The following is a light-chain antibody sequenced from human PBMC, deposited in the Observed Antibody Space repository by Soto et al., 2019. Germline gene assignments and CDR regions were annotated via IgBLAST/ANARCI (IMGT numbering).Light chain of an antibody. CDR1: SSDIGGYNS. Sequence: QSALTQPPSASGSPGQSVTISCTGTSSDIGGYNSVSWYQQHPGKAPRLMIYEVNKRPSGVPDRFSGSKSGYTASLTVSGLQTEDEASYYCRSSAGIYHYLVFGGGTKLTVL. CDR2: EVN. CDR3: RSSAGIYHYLV. V-gene: IGLV2-8*01. J-gene: IGLJ3*02.